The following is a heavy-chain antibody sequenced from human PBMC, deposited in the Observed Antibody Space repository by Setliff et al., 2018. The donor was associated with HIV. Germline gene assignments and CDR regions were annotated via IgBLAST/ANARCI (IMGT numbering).Heavy chain of an antibody. CDR1: GGSIRSGSYY. J-gene: IGHJ6*03. CDR3: ARSRPRSMDFYMDV. V-gene: IGHV4-39*07. Sequence: SETLSLTCSVSGGSIRSGSYYWDWIRQPPGKGLEWIGSIDYSGNTHYNPSLKSRVTVSLDTSQNQFSLNLSSVTAADTAVYYCARSRPRSMDFYMDVWGKGTTVTVSS. CDR2: IDYSGNT. D-gene: IGHD2-8*01.